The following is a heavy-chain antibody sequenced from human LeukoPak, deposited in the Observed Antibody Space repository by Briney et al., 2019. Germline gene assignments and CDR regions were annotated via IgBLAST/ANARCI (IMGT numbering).Heavy chain of an antibody. J-gene: IGHJ4*02. V-gene: IGHV4-59*01. Sequence: SGPLSLPCPGSGGSIINYYWSWIRQAPGKGLDGIGYIHNSGSTKYNPSLKSPVSISVDTSKNQFSLKVNSVTAADTAVYYCARGGGWGNWSDAVDYWGQGTLVTVSS. CDR3: ARGGGWGNWSDAVDY. CDR2: IHNSGST. CDR1: GGSIINYY. D-gene: IGHD1-1*01.